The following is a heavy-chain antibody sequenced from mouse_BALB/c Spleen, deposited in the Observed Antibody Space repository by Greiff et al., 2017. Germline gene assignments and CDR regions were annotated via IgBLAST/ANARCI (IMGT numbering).Heavy chain of an antibody. CDR1: GFNIKDTY. D-gene: IGHD1-1*01. CDR2: IDPANGNT. CDR3: ARDTTVVDYFDY. Sequence: EVQLVESGAELVKPGASVKLSCTASGFNIKDTYMHWVKQRPEQGLEWIGRIDPANGNTKYDPKFQGKATITADTSSNTAYLQLSSLTSEDTAVYYCARDTTVVDYFDYWGQGTTLTVSS. V-gene: IGHV14-3*02. J-gene: IGHJ2*01.